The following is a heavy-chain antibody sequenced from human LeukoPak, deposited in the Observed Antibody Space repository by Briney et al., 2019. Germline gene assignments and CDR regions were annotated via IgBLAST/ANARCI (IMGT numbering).Heavy chain of an antibody. CDR2: IRSKANSYAT. CDR1: GFTFTSSA. Sequence: ASVKVSCKASGFTFTSSAMHWVRQASGKGLEWVGRIRSKANSYATVYAASVKGRFTISRDDSKNTAYLQMNSLKTEDTAVYYCTSGLSVRRSNNTPVDYWGQGTLVTVPS. J-gene: IGHJ4*02. CDR3: TSGLSVRRSNNTPVDY. D-gene: IGHD1-1*01. V-gene: IGHV3-73*01.